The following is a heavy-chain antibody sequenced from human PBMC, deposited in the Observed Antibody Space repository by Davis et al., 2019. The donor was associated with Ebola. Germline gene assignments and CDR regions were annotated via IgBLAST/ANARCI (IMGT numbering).Heavy chain of an antibody. V-gene: IGHV3-48*04. CDR2: MSGSGDTI. J-gene: IGHJ4*02. Sequence: GESLKISCEGSGFTFSTYSMNWVRQAPGKGLEWISYMSGSGDTIRYADSVKGRFTISRDNSNKVLFLKMNSLSVDDGAVYYCLKGGWGSTYDYWGQGTLVTVSS. CDR1: GFTFSTYS. CDR3: LKGGWGSTYDY. D-gene: IGHD3-16*01.